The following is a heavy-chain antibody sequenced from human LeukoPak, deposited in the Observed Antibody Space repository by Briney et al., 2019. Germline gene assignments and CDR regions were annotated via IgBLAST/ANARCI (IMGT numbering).Heavy chain of an antibody. CDR1: GGSIRSSYYY. J-gene: IGHJ4*02. CDR3: ARVRTDRGSFYLDY. D-gene: IGHD1-26*01. CDR2: IYDSGST. Sequence: SETLSLTCTVSGGSIRSSYYYWGWIRQPPGKGLEWIGSIYDSGSTYYNPSLKSRVTISVDKSKNQFSLKLSSVTAADTAVYYCARVRTDRGSFYLDYWGQGTLVTVSS. V-gene: IGHV4-39*07.